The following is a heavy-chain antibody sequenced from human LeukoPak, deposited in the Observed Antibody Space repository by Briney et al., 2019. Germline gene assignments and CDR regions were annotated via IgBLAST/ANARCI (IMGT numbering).Heavy chain of an antibody. D-gene: IGHD3-22*01. J-gene: IGHJ6*03. V-gene: IGHV4-59*08. CDR2: IYYSGST. CDR3: ARHYYDSSGYGLDYYYYMDV. Sequence: PSETLSLTCTVSGGSISSYYWSWIRQPPGEGLEWIGYIYYSGSTNYNPSLKSRVTISVDTSKNQFSLKLSSVTAADTAVYYCARHYYDSSGYGLDYYYYMDVWGKGTTVTVSS. CDR1: GGSISSYY.